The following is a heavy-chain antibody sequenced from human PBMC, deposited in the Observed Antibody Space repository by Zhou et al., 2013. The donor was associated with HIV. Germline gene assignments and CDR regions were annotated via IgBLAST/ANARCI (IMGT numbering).Heavy chain of an antibody. CDR2: IIPIFGTA. CDR1: GGTFSSYA. D-gene: IGHD5-12*01. Sequence: QVQLVQSGAEVKKPGSSVKVSCKASGGTFSSYAISWVRQAPGQGLEWMGGIIPIFGTANYAQKFQGRVTITTDESTSTVYMDLSSLRSDDTAVYYCARVRDGYNSGEYYFDYWGQGTLVTVSS. CDR3: ARVRDGYNSGEYYFDY. V-gene: IGHV1-69*05. J-gene: IGHJ4*02.